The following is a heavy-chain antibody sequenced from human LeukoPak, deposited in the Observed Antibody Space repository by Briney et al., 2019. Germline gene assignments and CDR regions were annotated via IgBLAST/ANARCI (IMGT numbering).Heavy chain of an antibody. CDR1: GGSISSSSYY. CDR3: ARKQLVLVGAFDI. V-gene: IGHV4-39*07. J-gene: IGHJ3*02. Sequence: SETLSLTCTVSGGSISSSSYYWGWIRQPPGKGLEWIGSIYYSGSTYYNPSLKSRVTISVDTSKNQFSLKLSSVTAADTAVYYCARKQLVLVGAFDIWGQGTMVTVSS. CDR2: IYYSGST. D-gene: IGHD6-6*01.